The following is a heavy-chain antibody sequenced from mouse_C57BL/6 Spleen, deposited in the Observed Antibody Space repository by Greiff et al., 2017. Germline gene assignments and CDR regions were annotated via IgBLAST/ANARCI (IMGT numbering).Heavy chain of an antibody. V-gene: IGHV14-1*01. D-gene: IGHD1-1*01. J-gene: IGHJ1*03. CDR1: GFTFTGYY. CDR2: IDPSDGDT. CDR3: TTDGTTVVATWYVDG. Sequence: VQLQQSGAELVRPGASVKLSCTASGFTFTGYYMHWVKQRPGQGLEWIGRIDPSDGDTKYAQKFKGKATMTADTSSSTAYMQLSSLTSEDTAVYFCTTDGTTVVATWYVDGWGTGTTVTVAS.